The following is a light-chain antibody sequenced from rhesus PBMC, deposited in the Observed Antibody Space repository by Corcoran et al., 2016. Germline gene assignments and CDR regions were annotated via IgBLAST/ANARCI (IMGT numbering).Light chain of an antibody. Sequence: DIQMTQSPYSLSAYVGDKVTITCHASQGISSWLAWYQQKPGKAPKPRNYAASRLQRGGPSRVSGSGSGTDYTLTISSLQPEDCATYSCQQYDDLPFTFGPGTKLDIK. CDR1: QGISSW. CDR2: AAS. V-gene: IGKV1-19*01. J-gene: IGKJ3*01. CDR3: QQYDDLPFT.